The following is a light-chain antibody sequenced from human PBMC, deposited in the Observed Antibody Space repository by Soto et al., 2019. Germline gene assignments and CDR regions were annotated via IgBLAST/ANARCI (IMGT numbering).Light chain of an antibody. CDR2: KAS. J-gene: IGKJ4*01. CDR3: QQLKSYPLT. V-gene: IGKV1-5*03. Sequence: DIQMTQSPSTLSGSVGDRVTITCRASQTISSWLAWYQQKPGKAPKLLIYKASTLKSGVPSRFSGSGSGTEFTLTISSLQPDDFATYYCQQLKSYPLTFGGRTKVDI. CDR1: QTISSW.